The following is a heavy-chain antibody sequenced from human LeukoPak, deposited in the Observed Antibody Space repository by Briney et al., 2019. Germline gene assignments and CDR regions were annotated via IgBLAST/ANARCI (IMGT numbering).Heavy chain of an antibody. J-gene: IGHJ4*02. CDR1: GGSISSSSYY. D-gene: IGHD6-13*01. CDR3: AREVRTAAAGTTGLTG. V-gene: IGHV4-39*07. Sequence: SETLSLTCTVSGGSISSSSYYWGWIRQPPGKGLEWIGSIYYSGSTYYNPSLKSRVTISVDTSKNQFSLKLSSVTAADTAVYYCAREVRTAAAGTTGLTGWGQGTLVTVSS. CDR2: IYYSGST.